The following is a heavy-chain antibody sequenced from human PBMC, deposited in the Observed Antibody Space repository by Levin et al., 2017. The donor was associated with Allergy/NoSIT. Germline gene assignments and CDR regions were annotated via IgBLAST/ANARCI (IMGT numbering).Heavy chain of an antibody. J-gene: IGHJ5*02. D-gene: IGHD2-15*01. CDR1: EYTFTSYP. CDR3: VRDQGGRVCSGGSCQQYNWFDP. Sequence: ASVKVSCKASEYTFTSYPMHWVRQAPGQRLEWMGWITASNGNTRYSQNFQGRVTISSDTSASTVYMELSSLRSEDTAVYYCVRDQGGRVCSGGSCQQYNWFDPWGQGTLVTVSS. V-gene: IGHV1-3*01. CDR2: ITASNGNT.